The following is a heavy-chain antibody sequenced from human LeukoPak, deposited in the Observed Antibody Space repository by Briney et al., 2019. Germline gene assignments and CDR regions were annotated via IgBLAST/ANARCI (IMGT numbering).Heavy chain of an antibody. J-gene: IGHJ4*02. CDR3: ARDRYSSSYENYYFEY. D-gene: IGHD6-6*01. CDR1: GYTFTGYY. CDR2: INPNSGGT. V-gene: IGHV1-2*02. Sequence: ASVKVSCKASGYTFTGYYMHWVRQAPGQGLEWMGWINPNSGGTNYAQKFQGRVTMTRDTSISTAYMELSRLRSDDTAVYYCARDRYSSSYENYYFEYWGQGTLVTVSS.